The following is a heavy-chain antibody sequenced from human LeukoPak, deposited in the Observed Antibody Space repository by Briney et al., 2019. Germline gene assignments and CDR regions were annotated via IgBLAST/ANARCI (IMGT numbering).Heavy chain of an antibody. CDR1: GFTFSSYA. D-gene: IGHD3-3*01. J-gene: IGHJ4*02. CDR3: ARDPRYFGVVIGIDY. CDR2: ISYDGSNK. Sequence: PGGSLRLSCAASGFTFSSYAMHWVRQAPGKGLEWVAVISYDGSNKYYADSVKGRFTISRDNSKNTLYLQMNSLRAEDTAVYYCARDPRYFGVVIGIDYWGQGTLVTVSS. V-gene: IGHV3-30-3*01.